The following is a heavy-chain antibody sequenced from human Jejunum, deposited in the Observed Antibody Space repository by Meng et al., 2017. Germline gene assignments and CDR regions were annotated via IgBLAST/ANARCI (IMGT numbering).Heavy chain of an antibody. V-gene: IGHV3-30*01. D-gene: IGHD3-22*01. CDR3: VRKYDNDGYYFGN. J-gene: IGHJ4*02. CDR2: ISYDGSNK. Sequence: GESLKISCAGSGFTFSNYAMPWVRQAPGKGLEWVAIISYDGSNKYYADSVKGRFTISRDHSKNTLYLQINSLGAEDTAVYYCVRKYDNDGYYFGNWGQGTLVTVSS. CDR1: GFTFSNYA.